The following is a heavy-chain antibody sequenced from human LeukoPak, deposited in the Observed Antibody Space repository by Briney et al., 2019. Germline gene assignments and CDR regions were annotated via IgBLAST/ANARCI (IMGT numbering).Heavy chain of an antibody. CDR3: ARDRWSGYYIGLDY. J-gene: IGHJ4*02. Sequence: PGRSLRLSCAASGFTFSSYAMHWVRQAPGKGLEGVAVISYDRSNKYYTDSVKGRFTISRDNSKNTLYLQMNSLRAEDTAVYYCARDRWSGYYIGLDYWGQGTLVTVSS. CDR2: ISYDRSNK. CDR1: GFTFSSYA. D-gene: IGHD3-3*01. V-gene: IGHV3-30*10.